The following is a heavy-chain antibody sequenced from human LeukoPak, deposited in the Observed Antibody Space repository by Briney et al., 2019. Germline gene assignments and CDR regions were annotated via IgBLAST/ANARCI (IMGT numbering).Heavy chain of an antibody. J-gene: IGHJ4*02. CDR2: IYYSGST. CDR3: ARREGMDPLPHDY. Sequence: PSETLSLTCTVSGGSISSSSYYWGWIRQPPGKGLEWIGSIYYSGSTYYNPSLKSRVTISVDTSKNQFSLKLSSVTAADTAVYYCARREGMDPLPHDYGGQGTLVTVSS. D-gene: IGHD2-2*03. CDR1: GGSISSSSYY. V-gene: IGHV4-39*01.